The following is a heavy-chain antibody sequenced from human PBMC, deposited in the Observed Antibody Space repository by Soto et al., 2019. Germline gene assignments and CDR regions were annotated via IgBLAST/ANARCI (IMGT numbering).Heavy chain of an antibody. D-gene: IGHD1-26*01. CDR2: ISYDGNNE. Sequence: VGSLRLSCAASGFTFSTKTIHWVRQAPGKGLEWVALISYDGNNEKYADSVKGRFSISRDNSMDSLYLQMNGLRTEDTAVYYCARDLTLLRAHHYCGLDVWGQGNMVTAFS. V-gene: IGHV3-30-3*01. CDR3: ARDLTLLRAHHYCGLDV. J-gene: IGHJ6*02. CDR1: GFTFSTKT.